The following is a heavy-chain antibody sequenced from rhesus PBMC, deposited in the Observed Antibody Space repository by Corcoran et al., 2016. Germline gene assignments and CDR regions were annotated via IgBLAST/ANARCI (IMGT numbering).Heavy chain of an antibody. D-gene: IGHD3-34*01. J-gene: IGHJ6*01. CDR3: ARELTGVIIMTWKSPYYGLDS. Sequence: QVQLQESGPGLVKPSETLSLTCTVSGASISSNRWSWTRQPPGQGLAGMGGLNGNSGSTNYNPSLKSRVTISKDASKNQFSLKLSSVTAADTAVYYCARELTGVIIMTWKSPYYGLDSWGQGVVVTVSS. V-gene: IGHV4-80*01. CDR2: LNGNSGST. CDR1: GASISSNR.